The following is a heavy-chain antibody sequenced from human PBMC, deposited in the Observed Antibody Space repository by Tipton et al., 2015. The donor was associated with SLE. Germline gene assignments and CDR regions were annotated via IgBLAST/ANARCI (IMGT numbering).Heavy chain of an antibody. D-gene: IGHD4-17*01. CDR3: ASRGDYGDYASGYWYFDL. J-gene: IGHJ2*01. CDR1: GGSFSGYY. Sequence: TLSLTCAVYGGSFSGYYWSWIRQPPGKGLEWIGEINHSGSTNYNPSLKSRVTISVDTSKNQFSLKLSSVTAADTAVYYCASRGDYGDYASGYWYFDLWGRGTLVTVSS. CDR2: INHSGST. V-gene: IGHV4-34*01.